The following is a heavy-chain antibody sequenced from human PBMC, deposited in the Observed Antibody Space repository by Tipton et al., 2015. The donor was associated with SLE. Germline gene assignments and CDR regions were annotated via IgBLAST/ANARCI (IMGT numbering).Heavy chain of an antibody. CDR3: ASHYGDYMMSYFDS. CDR1: GGSISSNGYY. Sequence: TLSLTCNVSGGSISSNGYYWSWIRQHPGKGLEWIGHIYYSGSTYYNPSLKSRVTISVDTSKDQFSLKLTSVTAADTAVYYCASHYGDYMMSYFDSWGQGTLVIASS. V-gene: IGHV4-31*03. CDR2: IYYSGST. D-gene: IGHD4-17*01. J-gene: IGHJ4*02.